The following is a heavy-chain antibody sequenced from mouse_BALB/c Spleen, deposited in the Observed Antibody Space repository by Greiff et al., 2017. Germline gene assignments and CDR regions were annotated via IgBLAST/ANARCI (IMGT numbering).Heavy chain of an antibody. CDR2: IYPGSGST. J-gene: IGHJ1*01. CDR1: GYTFTSYW. Sequence: LQQPGSELVRPGASVKLSCKASGYTFTSYWMHWVKQRHGQGLEWIGNIYPGSGSTNYDEKFKSKGTLTVDTSSSTAYMHLSSLTSEDSAVYYCTITTGPSYWYFDVWGAGTTVTVSS. CDR3: TITTGPSYWYFDV. V-gene: IGHV1S22*01. D-gene: IGHD2-12*01.